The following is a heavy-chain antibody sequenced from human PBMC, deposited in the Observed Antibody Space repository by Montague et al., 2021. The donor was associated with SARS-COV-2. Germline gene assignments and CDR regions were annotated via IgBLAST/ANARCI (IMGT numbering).Heavy chain of an antibody. V-gene: IGHV4-61*02. CDR3: ARDGSQYYYDSGIDC. CDR2: IYTSGST. J-gene: IGHJ4*02. CDR1: GGSISIGRYY. Sequence: TLSLTCTVSGGSISIGRYYWNWIRQPAGKGLEWIGRIYTSGSTNYNPSLKSRVSISADTSNNQVSLSLSSVTAADTAVYYCARDGSQYYYDSGIDCWGQGILVTVSS. D-gene: IGHD3-10*01.